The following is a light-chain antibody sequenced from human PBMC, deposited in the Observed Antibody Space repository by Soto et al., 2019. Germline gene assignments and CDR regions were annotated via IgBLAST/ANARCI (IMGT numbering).Light chain of an antibody. CDR2: DAS. CDR3: QQRYNWPLT. CDR1: QSIDTY. Sequence: LKQSPATLSSKKGEVATLACSASQSIDTYLAWYQQKPGQAPRLLIYDASDRATGIPARFSGSGSGTAFTLTISGLEPEDFALYYCQQRYNWPLTFGGVT. J-gene: IGKJ4*01. V-gene: IGKV3-11*01.